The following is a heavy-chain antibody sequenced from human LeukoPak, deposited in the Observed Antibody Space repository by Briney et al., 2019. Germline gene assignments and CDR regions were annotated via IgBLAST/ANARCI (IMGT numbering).Heavy chain of an antibody. J-gene: IGHJ4*02. CDR1: GFTFTSSA. CDR2: IVVGSGNT. Sequence: SVKVSCKASGFTFTSSAMQWVRQARGQRLEWIGWIVVGSGNTNYVQKFQERVTITRDMSTSTAYMELSSLRSEDTAVYYCAALPAYYYDSSGYSSRRGTGGDYWGQGTLVTVSS. CDR3: AALPAYYYDSSGYSSRRGTGGDY. D-gene: IGHD3-22*01. V-gene: IGHV1-58*02.